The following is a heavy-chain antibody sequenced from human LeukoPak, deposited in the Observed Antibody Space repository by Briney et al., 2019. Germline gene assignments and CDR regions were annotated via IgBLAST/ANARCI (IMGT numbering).Heavy chain of an antibody. D-gene: IGHD3-10*01. CDR2: ISSSSIYI. J-gene: IGHJ4*02. CDR3: ARDSSMLRGPLVIYYFDF. Sequence: GGSLRLSCTASGFSVISNYMNYMSWVRQAPGKGLEWVSSISSSSIYIYYADSVEGRFTISRDNAKNSLYLQMNSLRAEDTAVYYCARDSSMLRGPLVIYYFDFWGQGTLVTVSS. CDR1: GFSVISNY. V-gene: IGHV3-21*01.